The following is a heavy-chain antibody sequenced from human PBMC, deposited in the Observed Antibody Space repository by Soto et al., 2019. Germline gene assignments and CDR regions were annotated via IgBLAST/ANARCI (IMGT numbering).Heavy chain of an antibody. CDR3: AKETYSGPLDY. V-gene: IGHV3-30*18. CDR1: GFTFSSYG. Sequence: QVQLVESGGGVVQPGRSLRLSCAASGFTFSSYGMHWVRQAPGKGLEWVAVISYDGSNKFYADSVKGRFTISRDNSKNTLYLQMNSRRAEDTAVYYCAKETYSGPLDYWGQGTPVTVSS. CDR2: ISYDGSNK. J-gene: IGHJ4*02. D-gene: IGHD2-15*01.